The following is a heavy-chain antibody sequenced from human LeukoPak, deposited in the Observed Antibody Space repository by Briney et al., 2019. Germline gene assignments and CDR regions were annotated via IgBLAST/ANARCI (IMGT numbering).Heavy chain of an antibody. V-gene: IGHV1-18*01. D-gene: IGHD6-13*01. CDR2: ISAYNGNT. J-gene: IGHJ4*02. CDR1: GYTFTSYG. Sequence: GASVKVSCKASGYTFTSYGISWVRQAPGQGLEWMGWISAYNGNTNYAQKLQGRVTMTRDTSTSTVYMELSSLRSEDTAVYYCAVTAAGFDYWGQGTLVTVSS. CDR3: AVTAAGFDY.